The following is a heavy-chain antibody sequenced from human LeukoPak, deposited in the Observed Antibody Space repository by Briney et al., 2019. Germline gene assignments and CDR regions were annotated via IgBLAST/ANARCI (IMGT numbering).Heavy chain of an antibody. Sequence: PSETLSLTCTVSGGSISSSSYYWGWIRQPAGKGLEWIGRIYTSGSTNYNPSLKSRVTMSVDTSKNQFSLKLSSVTAADTAVYYCAREERSGGSCYLGYWGQGTLVTVSS. CDR3: AREERSGGSCYLGY. V-gene: IGHV4-61*02. D-gene: IGHD2-15*01. CDR1: GGSISSSSYY. CDR2: IYTSGST. J-gene: IGHJ4*02.